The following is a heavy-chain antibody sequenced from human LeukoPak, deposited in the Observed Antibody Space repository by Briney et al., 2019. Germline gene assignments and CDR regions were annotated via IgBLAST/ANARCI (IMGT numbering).Heavy chain of an antibody. CDR2: ISAYNGNT. CDR3: ARYVGRWFGELLSYYFDY. CDR1: GYTFTSYG. J-gene: IGHJ4*02. V-gene: IGHV1-18*01. Sequence: GASVKVSCKASGYTFTSYGISWVRQAPGQGLEWMGWISAYNGNTNYAQKLQGRVTMTTDTSTSTAYMELRSLRSDDTAVYYCARYVGRWFGELLSYYFDYWGQGTLVTVSS. D-gene: IGHD3-10*01.